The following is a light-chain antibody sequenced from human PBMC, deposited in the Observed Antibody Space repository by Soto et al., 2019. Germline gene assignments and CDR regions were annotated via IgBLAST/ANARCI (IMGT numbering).Light chain of an antibody. CDR1: SSNIGKNY. V-gene: IGLV1-51*02. CDR3: ETWDSSLNAGV. CDR2: EDN. J-gene: IGLJ3*02. Sequence: QSVLTQSPSVSAAPGQKVTISCSGGSSNIGKNYVSCYQQFTGPAPKRLIYEDNKRPSGIPDRFSGSKSGTSATLGITGLQTGDEADYYCETWDSSLNAGVFGGGTKLTVL.